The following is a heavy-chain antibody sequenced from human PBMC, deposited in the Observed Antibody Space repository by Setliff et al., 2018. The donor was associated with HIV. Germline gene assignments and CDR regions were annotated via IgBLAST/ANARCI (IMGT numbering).Heavy chain of an antibody. CDR2: IYYSGST. CDR3: ARDRSDYYNLPGYFDH. CDR1: GGSISSGTYY. D-gene: IGHD3-3*01. Sequence: PSETLSLTCTVSGGSISSGTYYWSWIRQHPGKGLEWIGYIYYSGSTYYNPSLKSRVTISVDTSRNQFSLKLSSVTAADTAAYYCARDRSDYYNLPGYFDHWGQGTPVTVSS. V-gene: IGHV4-31*03. J-gene: IGHJ4*02.